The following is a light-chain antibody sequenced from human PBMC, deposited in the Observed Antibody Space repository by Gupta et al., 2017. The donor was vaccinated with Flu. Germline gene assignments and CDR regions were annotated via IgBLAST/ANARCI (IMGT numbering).Light chain of an antibody. J-gene: IGLJ3*02. CDR3: DASDTNMSILV. Sequence: RVTISWSGSTSDVGNNYVYWYHQLSASAPNRLIFYISRRHSVIPARFSGSKSGTSATINTTGVQTEEAADDYCDASDTNMSILVFGGGTKRTVL. CDR1: TSDVGNNY. CDR2: YIS. V-gene: IGLV1-51*01.